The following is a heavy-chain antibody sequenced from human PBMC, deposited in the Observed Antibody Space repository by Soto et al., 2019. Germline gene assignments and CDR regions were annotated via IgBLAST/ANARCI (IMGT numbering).Heavy chain of an antibody. J-gene: IGHJ4*02. CDR2: IGGRGGST. V-gene: IGHV3-23*01. CDR1: GFTFSTYA. Sequence: EVQLLESGGGLVQPGGSLRLSCAASGFTFSTYALNWVHQAPGKGLEWVSAIGGRGGSTYFADSVKSRFSISRDSSKNTLYLQMNSLRAEDTAVYYCAKDGYGDRPYYFDYWGQGTLVTVSS. D-gene: IGHD4-17*01. CDR3: AKDGYGDRPYYFDY.